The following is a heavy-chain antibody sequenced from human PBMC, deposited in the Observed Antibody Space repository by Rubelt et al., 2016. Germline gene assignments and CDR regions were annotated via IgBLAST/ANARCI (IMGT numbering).Heavy chain of an antibody. J-gene: IGHJ4*02. Sequence: QVQLVESGGGVVQPGRSLRLSCAASGFTFSSYAMHWVRQAPGKGLECVAVISYDGSNKYSADSVKGRFTSSRDNSKNTLYLQMNSLRAEDTAVYYCAREITPADLDWGQGTLVTVSS. CDR1: GFTFSSYA. V-gene: IGHV3-30*04. CDR2: ISYDGSNK. CDR3: AREITPADLD. D-gene: IGHD2-2*01.